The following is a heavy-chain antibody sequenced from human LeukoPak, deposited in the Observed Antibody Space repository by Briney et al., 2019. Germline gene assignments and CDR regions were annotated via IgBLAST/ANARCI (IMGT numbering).Heavy chain of an antibody. CDR1: GFSFGDYA. J-gene: IGHJ4*02. D-gene: IGHD3-10*01. Sequence: GGSLRLSYTTSGFSFGDYAMSWVRQAPGKGLEWVGFIRSRAFGGTIEYAASVKGRFTISRDDSKSIAYLHMNSLRAEDTAVYYCARDPPPYGSGSYTDWGQGTLVTVSS. CDR3: ARDPPPYGSGSYTD. CDR2: IRSRAFGGTI. V-gene: IGHV3-49*04.